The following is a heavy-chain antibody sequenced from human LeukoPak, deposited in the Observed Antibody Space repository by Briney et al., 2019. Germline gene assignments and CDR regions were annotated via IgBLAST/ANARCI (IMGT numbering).Heavy chain of an antibody. D-gene: IGHD6-13*01. CDR1: GYTFTSYA. CDR2: INTNTGNP. CDR3: ARDFEQQLVPGLDP. J-gene: IGHJ5*02. V-gene: IGHV7-4-1*02. Sequence: ASVKVSCKASGYTFTSYAMNWVRQAPGQGLEWMGWINTNTGNPAYAQGFTGRFVFSLDTSVSTAYLQISSLKAEDTAVYYCARDFEQQLVPGLDPWGQGTLVTVSS.